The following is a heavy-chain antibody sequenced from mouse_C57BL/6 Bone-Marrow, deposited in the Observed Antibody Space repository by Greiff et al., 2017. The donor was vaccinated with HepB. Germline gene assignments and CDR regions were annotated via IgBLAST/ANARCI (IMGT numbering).Heavy chain of an antibody. J-gene: IGHJ4*01. D-gene: IGHD4-1*01. V-gene: IGHV1-82*01. CDR2: IYPGDGDT. Sequence: VKLMESGPELVKPGASVKISCKASGYAFSSSWMNGVKQRPGKGLEWIGRIYPGDGDTNYNGKFKGKATLTADKSSSTAYMQLSSLTSEDSAVYFCARSLTGYAMDYWGQGASVTVSS. CDR3: ARSLTGYAMDY. CDR1: GYAFSSSW.